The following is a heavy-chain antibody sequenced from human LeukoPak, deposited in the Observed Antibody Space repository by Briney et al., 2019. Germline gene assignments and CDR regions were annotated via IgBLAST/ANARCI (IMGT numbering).Heavy chain of an antibody. Sequence: SETLSLTCAVYGGSFSGYYWSWIRQPPGKGLEWIGTIHYSGNTDYNPSLKSRVTISVDTSKNQLSLKLSSVTAADTAVYYCARSPSYYYADYWGQGTLVTVSS. J-gene: IGHJ4*02. CDR1: GGSFSGYY. CDR3: ARSPSYYYADY. V-gene: IGHV4-34*01. D-gene: IGHD3-10*01. CDR2: IHYSGNT.